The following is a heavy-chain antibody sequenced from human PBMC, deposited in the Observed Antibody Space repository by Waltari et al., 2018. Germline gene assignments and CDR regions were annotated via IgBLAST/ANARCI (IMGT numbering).Heavy chain of an antibody. V-gene: IGHV3-48*01. J-gene: IGHJ4*02. CDR2: ISGRRRTI. CDR1: GFPSSTYS. CDR3: ALANWGSPIDY. D-gene: IGHD7-27*01. Sequence: EVPLLASGVGLVQPGGSLRLTCAASGFPSSTYSMNWVLQAPGKGVEGGSYISGRRRTIDYADSVKGRFTISRDKAKNSLDLQMNSLRAEDTAVYYCALANWGSPIDYWGRGILVTVSS.